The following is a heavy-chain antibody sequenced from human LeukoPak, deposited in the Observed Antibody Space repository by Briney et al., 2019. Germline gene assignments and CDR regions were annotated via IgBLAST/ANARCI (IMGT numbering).Heavy chain of an antibody. D-gene: IGHD4-17*01. CDR3: ARDRILGDLSPFDY. CDR1: GGTFSSYA. J-gene: IGHJ4*02. V-gene: IGHV1-2*02. Sequence: PEASVKVSCKASGGTFSSYAISWVRQAPGQGLEWMGWINPNSGGTNYAQKFQGRVTMTRDTSISTAYMELSRLRSDDTAVYYCARDRILGDLSPFDYWGQGTLVTVSS. CDR2: INPNSGGT.